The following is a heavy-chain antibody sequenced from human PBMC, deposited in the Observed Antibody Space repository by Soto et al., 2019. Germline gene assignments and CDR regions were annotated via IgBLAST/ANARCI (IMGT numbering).Heavy chain of an antibody. CDR1: GGTFSSYA. V-gene: IGHV1-69*01. Sequence: PRPQVKVSCXASGGTFSSYAISWVRQAPGQGLEWMGGIIPIFGTANYAQKFQGRVTITADESTSTAYMELSSLRSEDTAVYYCARDTAYYDSSRYYWPYYFDYWGQGTLVTVSS. CDR2: IIPIFGTA. CDR3: ARDTAYYDSSRYYWPYYFDY. D-gene: IGHD3-22*01. J-gene: IGHJ4*02.